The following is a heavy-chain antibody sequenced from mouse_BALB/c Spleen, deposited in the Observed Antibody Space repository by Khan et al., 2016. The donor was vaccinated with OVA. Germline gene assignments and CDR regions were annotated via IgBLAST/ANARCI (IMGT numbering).Heavy chain of an antibody. V-gene: IGHV9-3-1*01. CDR3: ARPPYFSYTLDY. Sequence: QIQLVQSGPELKKPGETVKISCKASGYTFTSYGMNWVKQSPGKALRWMGWINTYTGEATYTDDFKGRFAFSLETSASTAYFQINNLKNEDTATYFCARPPYFSYTLDYWGQGTSVTVSS. D-gene: IGHD2-10*01. CDR2: INTYTGEA. J-gene: IGHJ4*01. CDR1: GYTFTSYG.